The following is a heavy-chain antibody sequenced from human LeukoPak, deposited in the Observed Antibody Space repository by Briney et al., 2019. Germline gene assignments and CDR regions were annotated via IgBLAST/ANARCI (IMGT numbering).Heavy chain of an antibody. CDR3: ARLYSSSGYNWFDP. CDR1: GGSISSSNYY. Sequence: SETLSLTCTVSGGSISSSNYYWGWIRQPPGKGLEWIGEINHSGSTNYNPSLKSRVTISLDTSRNQFSLNLSSVTAADTAVYYCARLYSSSGYNWFDPWGQGTLVTVSS. V-gene: IGHV4-39*07. J-gene: IGHJ5*02. CDR2: INHSGST. D-gene: IGHD6-6*01.